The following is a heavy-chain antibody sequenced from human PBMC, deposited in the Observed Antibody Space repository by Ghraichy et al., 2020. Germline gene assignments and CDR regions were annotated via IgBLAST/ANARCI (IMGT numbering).Heavy chain of an antibody. CDR3: ARDLERVVATISSADAFDI. CDR1: GYTFTSYG. V-gene: IGHV1-18*01. Sequence: ASVKVSCKASGYTFTSYGISWVRQAPGQGLEWMGWISAYNGNTNYAQKLQGRVTMTTDTSTSTAYMELRSLRSDDTAVYYCARDLERVVATISSADAFDIWGQGTMVTVSS. D-gene: IGHD5-12*01. J-gene: IGHJ3*02. CDR2: ISAYNGNT.